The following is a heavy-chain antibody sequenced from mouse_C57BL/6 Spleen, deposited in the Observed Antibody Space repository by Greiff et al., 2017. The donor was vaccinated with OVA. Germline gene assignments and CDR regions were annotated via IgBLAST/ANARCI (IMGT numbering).Heavy chain of an antibody. CDR2: IRNKANNHAT. Sequence: EVQLQQSGGGLVQPGGSMKLSCAASGFTFSDAWMDWVRQSPEKGLEWVAEIRNKANNHATYYAESVKGRFTISRDDSKSSVYLQMNRLRAEDTGIYYCTRIYYYGSSYVRYFDVWGTGTTVTVSS. CDR1: GFTFSDAW. CDR3: TRIYYYGSSYVRYFDV. D-gene: IGHD1-1*01. V-gene: IGHV6-6*01. J-gene: IGHJ1*03.